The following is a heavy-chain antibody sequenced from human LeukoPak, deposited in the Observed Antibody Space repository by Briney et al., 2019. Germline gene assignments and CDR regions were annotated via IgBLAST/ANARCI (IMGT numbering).Heavy chain of an antibody. V-gene: IGHV4-34*01. CDR1: GGSFSDYY. CDR2: INHSGST. D-gene: IGHD6-6*01. J-gene: IGHJ6*03. Sequence: PSETLSLTCALYGGSFSDYYWSWIRQPPGKGLEWIGEINHSGSTNYNPSLKSRVTRSVDTSKNQFSLKLSSATAADTAVYYCARLPSPSTSAHSYYYYFYMDVWGKGTTVTVSS. CDR3: ARLPSPSTSAHSYYYYFYMDV.